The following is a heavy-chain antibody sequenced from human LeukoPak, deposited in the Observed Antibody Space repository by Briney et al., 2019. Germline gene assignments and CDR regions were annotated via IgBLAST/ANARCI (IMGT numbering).Heavy chain of an antibody. CDR3: TRESGSYHGNDY. J-gene: IGHJ4*02. Sequence: GASVTVSCKASGYTFTGYYMHWVRQAPGQGLEWMGWINPNNGATNYAQKLQGRVTITGDTSISTAYMELSSLRSDDTAVYYCTRESGSYHGNDYWGQGTLVTVSS. D-gene: IGHD1-26*01. CDR1: GYTFTGYY. CDR2: INPNNGAT. V-gene: IGHV1-2*02.